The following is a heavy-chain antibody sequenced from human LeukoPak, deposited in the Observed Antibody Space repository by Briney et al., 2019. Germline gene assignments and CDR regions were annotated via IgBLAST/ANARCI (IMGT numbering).Heavy chain of an antibody. CDR1: GGTFSSYA. D-gene: IGHD6-13*01. CDR2: IIPILGIA. J-gene: IGHJ4*02. V-gene: IGHV1-69*04. CDR3: ARDPTAGYFDY. Sequence: SVKVSCKASGGTFSSYAISWVRQAPGQGLEWMGRIIPILGIAKYSQKFQGRVTITADKSTSTAYMELSSLRSEDTAVYYCARDPTAGYFDYWGQGTLVTVSS.